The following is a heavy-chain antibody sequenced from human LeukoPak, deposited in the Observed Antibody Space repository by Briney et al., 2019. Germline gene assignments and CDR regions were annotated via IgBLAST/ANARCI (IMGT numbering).Heavy chain of an antibody. V-gene: IGHV3-7*01. Sequence: GGSLRLSCAASEFIFSGYWMNWVRQAPGKGLEWVANIKQDGSEKQYVDSVRGRFTISRDNAKTSLYLQMNSLRVEDTAVYYCARDGFVGAADYWGQGTLVTVSS. CDR3: ARDGFVGAADY. CDR2: IKQDGSEK. J-gene: IGHJ4*02. D-gene: IGHD6-13*01. CDR1: EFIFSGYW.